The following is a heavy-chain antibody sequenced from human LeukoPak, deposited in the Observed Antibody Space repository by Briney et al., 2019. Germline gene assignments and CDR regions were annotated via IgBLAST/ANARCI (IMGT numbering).Heavy chain of an antibody. Sequence: PGGSLRLSCAASGFSFRGAAIHWVRQASGKGLEWVGRIRSKDNSYATAYAASVKGRFTISRDDSKSSAFLQMNSLKTEDTAVYYCAKHLLWPHNFDYWGQGTLVTVSS. CDR2: IRSKDNSYAT. CDR3: AKHLLWPHNFDY. D-gene: IGHD3-10*01. V-gene: IGHV3-73*01. CDR1: GFSFRGAA. J-gene: IGHJ4*02.